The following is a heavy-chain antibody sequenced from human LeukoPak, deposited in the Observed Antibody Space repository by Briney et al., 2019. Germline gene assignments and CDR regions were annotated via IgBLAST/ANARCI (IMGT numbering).Heavy chain of an antibody. D-gene: IGHD6-13*01. Sequence: QSGGSLRLSCAASGFTFSSYAMSWVRQAPGKGLEWVSAISGSGGSTYYADSVKGRFTISRDNSKNTLYLQMNSLRAEDTAVYYCAREGGLYSSSWPYYYYYYGMDVWGQGTTVTVSS. V-gene: IGHV3-23*01. CDR3: AREGGLYSSSWPYYYYYYGMDV. CDR2: ISGSGGST. CDR1: GFTFSSYA. J-gene: IGHJ6*02.